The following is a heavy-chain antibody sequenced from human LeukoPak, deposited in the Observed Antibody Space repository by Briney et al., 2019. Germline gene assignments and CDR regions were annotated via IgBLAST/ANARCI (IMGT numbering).Heavy chain of an antibody. CDR1: GYTFTGYY. CDR2: INPNSGGT. CDR3: AVGLYGSGSWDKEGEAFDI. D-gene: IGHD3-10*01. V-gene: IGHV1-2*04. Sequence: ASVKVSCKASGYTFTGYYMHWVRQAPGQGLEWMGWINPNSGGTNYAQKFQGWVTMTRDTSISTAYMELSRLRSDDTAVYYCAVGLYGSGSWDKEGEAFDIWGQGTMVTVSS. J-gene: IGHJ3*02.